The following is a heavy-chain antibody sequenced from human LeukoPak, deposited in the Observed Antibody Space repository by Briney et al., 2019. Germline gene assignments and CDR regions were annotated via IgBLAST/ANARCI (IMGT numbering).Heavy chain of an antibody. D-gene: IGHD5-24*01. V-gene: IGHV5-10-1*01. Sequence: GKSLRISCKGSGYSFTSYWISWVRQMPGKDVEWMGRIDPSDSYTNYSPSFQGHVSISADKSISTAYLQWSSLKASDTAMYYCARQRDGADYWGQGTLVTVSS. CDR3: ARQRDGADY. CDR1: GYSFTSYW. J-gene: IGHJ4*02. CDR2: IDPSDSYT.